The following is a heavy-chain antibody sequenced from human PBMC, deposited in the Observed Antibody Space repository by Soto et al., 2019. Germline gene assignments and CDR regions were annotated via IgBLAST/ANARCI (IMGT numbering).Heavy chain of an antibody. D-gene: IGHD1-20*01. V-gene: IGHV4-59*01. CDR1: GGSISSYY. Sequence: PSETLSLTCTVSGGSISSYYWSWIRQPPGKGLEWIGYIYYSGSTNYNPSLKSRVTISVDTSKNQFSLKLSSVTAADTAVYYCARARYNWNAPGWKWFDPWGQGTLVTVSS. CDR3: ARARYNWNAPGWKWFDP. J-gene: IGHJ5*02. CDR2: IYYSGST.